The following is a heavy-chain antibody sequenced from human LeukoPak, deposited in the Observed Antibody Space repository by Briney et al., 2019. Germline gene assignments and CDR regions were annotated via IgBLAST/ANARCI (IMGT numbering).Heavy chain of an antibody. Sequence: SETLSLTCTVSGGSISSSSYYWGWIRQPPGKGLEWIGSIYYSGSTYYNPSLKGRVTISVDTSKNQFSLKLSSVTAADTAVYYCAIAPGWFGDYFDYWGQGTLVTVSS. CDR3: AIAPGWFGDYFDY. V-gene: IGHV4-39*01. CDR1: GGSISSSSYY. J-gene: IGHJ4*02. CDR2: IYYSGST. D-gene: IGHD3-10*01.